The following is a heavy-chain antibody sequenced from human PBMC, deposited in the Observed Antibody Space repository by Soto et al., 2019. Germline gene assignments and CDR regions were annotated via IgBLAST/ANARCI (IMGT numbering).Heavy chain of an antibody. Sequence: PGGSLRLSCAASGITLSSYAMSWVRQAPGKGLEWVSGISGSGGSTYYADSVKGRFTISRDNSKNTLDLQMNSLRAEDTAVYYCAKDRGSSWTYYYHYMDVWGKGTTVTVS. V-gene: IGHV3-23*01. J-gene: IGHJ6*03. CDR3: AKDRGSSWTYYYHYMDV. CDR2: ISGSGGST. CDR1: GITLSSYA. D-gene: IGHD6-13*01.